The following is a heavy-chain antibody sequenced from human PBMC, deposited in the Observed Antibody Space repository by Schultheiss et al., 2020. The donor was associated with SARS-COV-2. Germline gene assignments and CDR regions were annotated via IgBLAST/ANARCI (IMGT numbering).Heavy chain of an antibody. J-gene: IGHJ6*02. V-gene: IGHV3-66*01. CDR1: GFTVSSNY. D-gene: IGHD5-24*01. CDR2: IYSGGST. CDR3: ARDLDGYNHVGMDV. Sequence: GESLKISCAASGFTVSSNYMSWVRQAPGKGLEWVSVIYSGGSTYYADSVKGRFTISRDNSKNTLYLQMNSLRAEDTAVYYCARDLDGYNHVGMDVWGQGTTVTVSS.